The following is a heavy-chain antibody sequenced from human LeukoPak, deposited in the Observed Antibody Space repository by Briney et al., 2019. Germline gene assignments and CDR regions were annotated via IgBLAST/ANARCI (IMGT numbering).Heavy chain of an antibody. CDR3: ARKDYADYFDY. CDR2: MHNSGTT. Sequence: SQTLSLTCTVSGGSISSGGYYWNWIRHLPGKGLEWIGYMHNSGTTYHNPSLKSRVTMSIDTSKNQFSLKLSSVTAADTAVYYCARKDYADYFDYWGQGTLVTVSS. V-gene: IGHV4-31*03. CDR1: GGSISSGGYY. D-gene: IGHD4-17*01. J-gene: IGHJ4*02.